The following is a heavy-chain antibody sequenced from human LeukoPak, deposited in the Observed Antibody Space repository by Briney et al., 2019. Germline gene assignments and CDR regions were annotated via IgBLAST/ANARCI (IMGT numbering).Heavy chain of an antibody. CDR2: IRRRAKSYTT. D-gene: IGHD3-22*01. CDR3: SRDGVQGHDSAFDI. V-gene: IGHV3-72*01. J-gene: IGHJ3*02. CDR1: GFTFSDYV. Sequence: ETGGSLRLSCEGQGFTFSDYVLDWVRQAPGERLEWIGRIRRRAKSYTTEYAAAVKGRFTVSRDDSKKSLYLQMNSLKIADPAVYYCSRDGVQGHDSAFDIWGQGTMVTVSS.